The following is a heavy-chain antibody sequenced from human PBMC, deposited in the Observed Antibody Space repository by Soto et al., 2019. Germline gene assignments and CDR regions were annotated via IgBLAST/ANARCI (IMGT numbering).Heavy chain of an antibody. V-gene: IGHV1-18*01. J-gene: IGHJ4*02. CDR2: LSAYNGNT. D-gene: IGHD5-18*01. CDR3: ARDLSYGLSDY. CDR1: GYTFTSYG. Sequence: QVQLVQSGAEVKKPGASVKVSCKASGYTFTSYGISWVRQAPGQGLEWMGWLSAYNGNTKYAQKLQGRVTMTTDTSMITAYMELRSPRPHDTAVYYCARDLSYGLSDYLGEATLVTVSS.